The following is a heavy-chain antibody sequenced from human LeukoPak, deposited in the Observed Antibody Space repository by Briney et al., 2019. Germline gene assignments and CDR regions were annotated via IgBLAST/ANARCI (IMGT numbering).Heavy chain of an antibody. CDR1: GFTFGDYA. CDR3: SRLYSSGWSGDGFDI. Sequence: GGSLRLSCTAYGFTFGDYAMSWFRQAPGKGLEWVGFIRRKAYGGTKEYGASVKGRFTISRDDSKSIANLQMISLKTEDTAVYYCSRLYSSGWSGDGFDIWGQGTMVTVSS. CDR2: IRRKAYGGTK. J-gene: IGHJ3*02. D-gene: IGHD6-19*01. V-gene: IGHV3-49*03.